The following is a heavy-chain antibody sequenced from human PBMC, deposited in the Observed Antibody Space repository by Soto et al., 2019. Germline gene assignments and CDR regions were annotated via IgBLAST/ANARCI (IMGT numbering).Heavy chain of an antibody. V-gene: IGHV3-23*01. Sequence: GGSLRLSCAASGFTFTSYAMSWVRQAPGKGLEWVSAISGRGDSTYYADSVKGRFTISRDNSRNTLYLQMNSLRAEDTAVYYCAKDPYFDFWSGYYYFDYWGQGTLVTVSS. CDR3: AKDPYFDFWSGYYYFDY. CDR2: ISGRGDST. D-gene: IGHD3-3*01. J-gene: IGHJ4*02. CDR1: GFTFTSYA.